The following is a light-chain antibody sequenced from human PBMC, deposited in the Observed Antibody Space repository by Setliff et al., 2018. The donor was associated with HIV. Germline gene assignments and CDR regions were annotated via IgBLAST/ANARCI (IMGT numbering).Light chain of an antibody. Sequence: QSVLTQPASVSGSPGQSITISCTGTSSNVGGYNYVPWYQQHPGKDPKLMIYEVSDRPSGVSNRFSGSKSGNTASLTISGLQAEDEADYYCSSYTSSSTYVSGTGTKVTVL. V-gene: IGLV2-14*01. CDR2: EVS. CDR1: SSNVGGYNY. J-gene: IGLJ1*01. CDR3: SSYTSSSTYV.